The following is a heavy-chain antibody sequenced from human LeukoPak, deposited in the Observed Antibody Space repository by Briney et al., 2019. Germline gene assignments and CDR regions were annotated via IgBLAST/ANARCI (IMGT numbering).Heavy chain of an antibody. Sequence: SETLSLTCTVSGGPTSSFYWSWIRQPAGKGLEWSGRIFTTGDTDYNPSLKSRVTMSVDTSKNQFSLKLTSVTAADTAVYYCATSFYYDSSGYYYAIAYWGQGILVTVSS. CDR3: ATSFYYDSSGYYYAIAY. D-gene: IGHD3-22*01. CDR1: GGPTSSFY. CDR2: IFTTGDT. J-gene: IGHJ4*02. V-gene: IGHV4-4*07.